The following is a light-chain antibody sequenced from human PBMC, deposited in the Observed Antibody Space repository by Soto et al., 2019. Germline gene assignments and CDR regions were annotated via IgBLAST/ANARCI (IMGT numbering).Light chain of an antibody. CDR2: GAS. CDR3: QLYDSSSWT. Sequence: EIVLTQSPGTLSLSPGDTATLSCRASQSVSNTYLAWYQQKPGQAPRLLIYGASSRATGFPDRFSGSGSGTDFTLTISRLETEDFPVYYCQLYDSSSWTFGQGTKVDIK. V-gene: IGKV3-20*01. CDR1: QSVSNTY. J-gene: IGKJ1*01.